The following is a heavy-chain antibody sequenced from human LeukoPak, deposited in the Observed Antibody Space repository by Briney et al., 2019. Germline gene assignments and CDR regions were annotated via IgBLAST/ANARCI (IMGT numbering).Heavy chain of an antibody. V-gene: IGHV3-53*01. J-gene: IGHJ4*02. CDR1: GFTFTSNY. D-gene: IGHD6-19*01. CDR2: IYSGGST. Sequence: GGSLRLSCAASGFTFTSNYMSWVRQAPGKGLEWVSVIYSGGSTNYSDSVKGRFTISTDNSKNTLYLQMNSLRAEDTAVYYCARDSPVSGVDYWGQGTLVTVSS. CDR3: ARDSPVSGVDY.